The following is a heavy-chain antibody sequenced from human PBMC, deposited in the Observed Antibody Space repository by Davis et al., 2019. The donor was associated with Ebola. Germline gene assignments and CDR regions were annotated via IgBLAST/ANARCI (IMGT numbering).Heavy chain of an antibody. CDR3: AKVFWNIAARPDPFDY. V-gene: IGHV3-23*01. Sequence: PGGSLRLSCAASGFTFSDYAMSWVRQVPGKGLEWVSSISGSGGSTDYADSVKGRFTISRDTSKNTLFLHMKSLRAEDSAVYYCAKVFWNIAARPDPFDYWGQGTLVTVSS. D-gene: IGHD6-6*01. CDR2: ISGSGGST. J-gene: IGHJ4*02. CDR1: GFTFSDYA.